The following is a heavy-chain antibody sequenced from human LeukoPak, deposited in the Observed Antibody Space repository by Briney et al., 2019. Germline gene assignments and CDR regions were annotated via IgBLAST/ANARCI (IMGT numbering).Heavy chain of an antibody. Sequence: SETLSLTCTVSGGPMSSYYWSWIRQPAGKGLEWIGRIYTSGSTNYNPSLKSRVTMSVDTSKNQFSLKLSSVTAADTAVYYCARDSRNPWGHNWFDPWGQGTLVTVSS. J-gene: IGHJ5*02. D-gene: IGHD7-27*01. CDR1: GGPMSSYY. V-gene: IGHV4-4*07. CDR3: ARDSRNPWGHNWFDP. CDR2: IYTSGST.